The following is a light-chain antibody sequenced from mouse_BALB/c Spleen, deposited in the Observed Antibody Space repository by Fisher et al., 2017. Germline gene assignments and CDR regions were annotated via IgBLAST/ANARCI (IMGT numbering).Light chain of an antibody. V-gene: IGKV4-91*01. CDR2: RTS. Sequence: DIVITQTPAIMSASPGEKVTMTCSASSSVSSSNLHWYQQKPGFSPKLLIYRTSNLASGVPARFSGSGSGTSYSLTIGTMEAEDVATYYCQQGSSIPYTFGGGTKLEIK. CDR1: SSVSSSN. CDR3: QQGSSIPYT. J-gene: IGKJ2*01.